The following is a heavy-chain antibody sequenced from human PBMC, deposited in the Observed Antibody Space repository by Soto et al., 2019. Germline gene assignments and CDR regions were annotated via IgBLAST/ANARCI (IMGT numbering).Heavy chain of an antibody. J-gene: IGHJ3*02. V-gene: IGHV3-23*01. CDR3: ATKVPVAGTYDGAFDI. D-gene: IGHD6-19*01. CDR2: ISGSGGST. Sequence: PGGSLRLSCAASGFTFSSYAMSWVRQAPGKGLEWVSAISGSGGSTYYADSVKGRLTVSSDNSKNTLCLQMNSLRSEDTAVYYCATKVPVAGTYDGAFDIWGQGTMVTVSS. CDR1: GFTFSSYA.